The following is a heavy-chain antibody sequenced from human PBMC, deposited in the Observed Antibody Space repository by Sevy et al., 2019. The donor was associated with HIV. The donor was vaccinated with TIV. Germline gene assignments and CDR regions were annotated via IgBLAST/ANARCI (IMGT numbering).Heavy chain of an antibody. V-gene: IGHV1-8*01. J-gene: IGHJ6*02. CDR2: MNPNNGNT. Sequence: ASVKVSCKAAGYSFTNFDINWVRQATGQGLEWMGWMNPNNGNTHYAQNFQGSVTMTRSSSANTAYMELSSLTSEDTAIYYCARARLDYEFWSGSYFSRAPWGYKYYAMDVWGQRTTVTVSS. CDR3: ARARLDYEFWSGSYFSRAPWGYKYYAMDV. CDR1: GYSFTNFD. D-gene: IGHD3-3*01.